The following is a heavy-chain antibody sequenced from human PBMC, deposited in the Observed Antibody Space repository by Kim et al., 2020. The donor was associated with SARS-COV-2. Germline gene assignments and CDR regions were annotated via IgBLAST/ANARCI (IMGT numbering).Heavy chain of an antibody. CDR2: ISAYNGNT. CDR1: GYTFTSYG. CDR3: ARDVTMVRGVKVAVRWFDP. J-gene: IGHJ5*02. Sequence: ASVKVSCKASGYTFTSYGISWVRQAPGQGLEWMGWISAYNGNTNYAQKLQGRVTMTTDTSTSTAYMELRSLRSDDTAVYYCARDVTMVRGVKVAVRWFDPWGQGTLVTVSS. V-gene: IGHV1-18*04. D-gene: IGHD3-10*01.